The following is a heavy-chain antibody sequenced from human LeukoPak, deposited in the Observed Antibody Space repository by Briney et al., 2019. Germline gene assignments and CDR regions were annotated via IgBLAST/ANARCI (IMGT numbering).Heavy chain of an antibody. CDR1: GFTFNTYA. Sequence: GGSLRLSCTASGFTFNTYAMNWVRQAPGKGLEWVSAISGSGDSTFYAYSVKGRFTISRDNPKNTLYLQMSSLRAEDTAVYYCTKDFRDHGDYHAFDIWGQGTMVTVSS. D-gene: IGHD4-17*01. CDR2: ISGSGDST. V-gene: IGHV3-23*01. J-gene: IGHJ3*02. CDR3: TKDFRDHGDYHAFDI.